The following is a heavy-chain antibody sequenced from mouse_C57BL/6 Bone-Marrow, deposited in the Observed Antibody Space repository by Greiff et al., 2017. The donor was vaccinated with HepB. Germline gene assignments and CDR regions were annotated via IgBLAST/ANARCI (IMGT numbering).Heavy chain of an antibody. Sequence: EVKLVESGPGLAKPSQTLSLTCSVTGYSITSDYWNWIRKFPGNKLEYMGYISYSGSTYYNPSLKSRISITRDTSKNQYYLQLNSVTTEDTATYYCARYGIYGKYERAYAMDYWGQGTSVTVSS. CDR2: ISYSGST. D-gene: IGHD2-1*01. CDR3: ARYGIYGKYERAYAMDY. J-gene: IGHJ4*01. V-gene: IGHV3-8*01. CDR1: GYSITSDY.